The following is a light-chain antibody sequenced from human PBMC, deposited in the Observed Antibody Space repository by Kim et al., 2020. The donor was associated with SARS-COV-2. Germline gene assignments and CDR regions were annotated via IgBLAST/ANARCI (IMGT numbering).Light chain of an antibody. CDR3: QQYNNWPPRTT. Sequence: EIVMTQSPATLSVSPGERATLSCRASQSVSSNLAWYQQKPGQAPRLLIYGASTRATGIPARFSGSGSGTEFILTISSLQSEDFAVYYCQQYNNWPPRTTFGGGTKVDIK. J-gene: IGKJ4*01. V-gene: IGKV3-15*01. CDR2: GAS. CDR1: QSVSSN.